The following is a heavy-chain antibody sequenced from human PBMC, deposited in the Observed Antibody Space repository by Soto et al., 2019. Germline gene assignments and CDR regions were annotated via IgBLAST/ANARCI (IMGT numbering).Heavy chain of an antibody. CDR2: INPSGGNA. V-gene: IGHV1-46*01. CDR3: ARASLQNYFEF. J-gene: IGHJ4*02. Sequence: QVQLVQSGAEVKKPGASVKVSCKASGYNFVSYYMLWVRQAPGEGLEWMGIINPSGGNADYAQKFRGRVTLTRDTSTSTVYMELSSLRSEDTAVYYCARASLQNYFEFWGQGTLVTVSS. CDR1: GYNFVSYY.